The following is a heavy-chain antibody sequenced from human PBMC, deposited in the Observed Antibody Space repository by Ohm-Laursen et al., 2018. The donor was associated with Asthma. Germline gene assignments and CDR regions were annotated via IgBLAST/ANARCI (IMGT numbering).Heavy chain of an antibody. CDR3: AYEFGGSGDY. V-gene: IGHV3-9*01. Sequence: SLRLSCTASGFNFDDYAIHWVRQVPGKGLEWVSRINGDGGIKSYAASVKGRFTISRDDAKNTVYLQMNSLRVDDTAVYYCAYEFGGSGDYWGQGTLVTVSS. D-gene: IGHD3-10*01. CDR1: GFNFDDYA. J-gene: IGHJ4*02. CDR2: INGDGGIK.